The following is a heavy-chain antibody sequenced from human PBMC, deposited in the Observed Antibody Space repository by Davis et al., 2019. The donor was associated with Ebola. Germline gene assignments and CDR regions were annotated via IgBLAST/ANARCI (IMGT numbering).Heavy chain of an antibody. D-gene: IGHD3-22*01. V-gene: IGHV3-9*01. CDR1: GFTFDDYA. CDR2: ISWNSGSI. Sequence: GGSLRLSCAASGFTFDDYAMHWVRQAPGKGLEWVSGISWNSGSIGYADSVKGRFTISRDNAKNTLYLQMNSLRAEDTAVYYCAREGRSSGYYYENYYGMDVWGQGTTVTVSS. J-gene: IGHJ6*02. CDR3: AREGRSSGYYYENYYGMDV.